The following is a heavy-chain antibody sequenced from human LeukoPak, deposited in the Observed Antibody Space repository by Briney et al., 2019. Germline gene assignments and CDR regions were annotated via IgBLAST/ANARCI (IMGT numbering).Heavy chain of an antibody. CDR3: ARDHAGSGRAFDY. V-gene: IGHV3-30*03. J-gene: IGHJ4*02. D-gene: IGHD2-15*01. Sequence: GESLRLSCAASGFTFSTYGIHWVRQAPGKGLEWVGLLSSGGINKHYADSVKGRFIISRDNSMNTLYLQMNSLGVEDTAVYYCARDHAGSGRAFDYWGQGTLVTVSS. CDR2: LSSGGINK. CDR1: GFTFSTYG.